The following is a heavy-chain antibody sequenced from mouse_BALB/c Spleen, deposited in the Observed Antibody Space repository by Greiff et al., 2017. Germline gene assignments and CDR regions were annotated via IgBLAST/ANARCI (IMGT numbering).Heavy chain of an antibody. CDR3: AGDWYFDV. CDR2: IYPGSGST. Sequence: QVQLQQPGAELVKPGTSVKLSCKASGYNFTSYWINWVKLRPGQGLEWIGDIYPGSGSTNYNEKFKSKATLTVDTSSSTAYMQLSSLASEDSALYYCAGDWYFDVWGAGTTVTVSS. V-gene: IGHV1-55*01. CDR1: GYNFTSYW. J-gene: IGHJ1*01.